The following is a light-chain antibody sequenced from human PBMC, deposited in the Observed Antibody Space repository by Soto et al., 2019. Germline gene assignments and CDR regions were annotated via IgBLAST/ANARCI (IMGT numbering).Light chain of an antibody. CDR1: SSDIDDYDY. V-gene: IGLV2-14*03. CDR2: DVS. J-gene: IGLJ2*01. CDR3: SSYPRTTATVL. Sequence: QSALTQPASVSGSPGQSITTSCTGTSSDIDDYDYVSWYQQHPGRAPRLIISDVSNRPSGISNRFSGSKSGNTASLTISGLQAEDEADYYCSSYPRTTATVLFGGGTKLTVL.